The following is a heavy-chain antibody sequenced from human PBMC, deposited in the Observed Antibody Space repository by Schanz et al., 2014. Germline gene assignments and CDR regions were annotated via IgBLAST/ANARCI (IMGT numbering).Heavy chain of an antibody. CDR3: AKVAPAATYLDY. V-gene: IGHV3-23*04. Sequence: EVQLVESGGGLVQPGGSLRLSCAASGFTFSIYGMSWVRQAPGKGLEWVSTLSGSGAGTFYADSVKGRFTISRDNSNNTVFLQMNSLRAEDTAVYYCAKVAPAATYLDYWGQGTLVTVSS. CDR1: GFTFSIYG. D-gene: IGHD2-2*01. J-gene: IGHJ4*02. CDR2: LSGSGAGT.